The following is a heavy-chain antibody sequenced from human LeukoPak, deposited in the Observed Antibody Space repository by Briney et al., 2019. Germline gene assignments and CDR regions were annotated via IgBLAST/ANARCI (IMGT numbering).Heavy chain of an antibody. CDR1: GFTLRSHW. V-gene: IGHV3-7*05. Sequence: GGSLRLSCAASGFTLRSHWMYWVRQAPGKGLEWVANISPDGSERFYVDSVKGRFTVSRDNARNSLYLQMDSLRDEDTAVYYCTRIIVGVQGVSDYCDSWGQGTLVAVSS. CDR3: TRIIVGVQGVSDYCDS. D-gene: IGHD2-2*01. J-gene: IGHJ4*02. CDR2: ISPDGSER.